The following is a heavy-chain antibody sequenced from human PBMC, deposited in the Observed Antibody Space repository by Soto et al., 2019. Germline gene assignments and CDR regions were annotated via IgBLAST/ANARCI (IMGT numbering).Heavy chain of an antibody. CDR2: ISYDGSNK. Sequence: HPGGSLRLSCAASGFTFSSYGMHWVRQAPGKGLEWVAVISYDGSNKYYADSVKGRFTISRDNSKNTLYLQMNSLRAEDTAVYYCAKVQTSDIVVVVAYPYSVWSAFDIWGQGTMVTVSS. D-gene: IGHD2-15*01. J-gene: IGHJ3*02. V-gene: IGHV3-30*18. CDR1: GFTFSSYG. CDR3: AKVQTSDIVVVVAYPYSVWSAFDI.